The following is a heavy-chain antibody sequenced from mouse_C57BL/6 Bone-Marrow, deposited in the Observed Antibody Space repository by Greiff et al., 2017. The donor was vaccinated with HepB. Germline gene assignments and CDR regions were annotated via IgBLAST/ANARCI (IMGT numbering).Heavy chain of an antibody. D-gene: IGHD1-1*01. V-gene: IGHV8-7*01. CDR1: GFSFRTYGMA. CDR3: AHSVTTVVARVYYDYTDCAMDY. Sequence: QVTLKESGPGILQPSQTLSLTCSFSGFSFRTYGMAVGWMRQPLGKGLEWLAQIGSDDSKLYNPSLKSRTTISKDTSNNHVFLQITSEDTEDSATYHCAHSVTTVVARVYYDYTDCAMDYWGQGTSVTVSS. CDR2: IGSDDSK. J-gene: IGHJ4*01.